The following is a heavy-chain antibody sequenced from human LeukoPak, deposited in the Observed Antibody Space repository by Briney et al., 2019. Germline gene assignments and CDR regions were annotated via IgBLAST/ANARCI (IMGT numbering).Heavy chain of an antibody. CDR2: INGATGNT. CDR3: ARSIIIVPNTSYYYYYMDV. V-gene: IGHV1-3*01. D-gene: IGHD2/OR15-2a*01. Sequence: ASVKVSCKASGYTFTSHALHWVRQAPGEGLEWMAWINGATGNTEYSQKFQARVTITRDTSASTAYMGLSSLRSEDTAVYYCARSIIIVPNTSYYYYYMDVWGQGTTVTVSS. CDR1: GYTFTSHA. J-gene: IGHJ6*02.